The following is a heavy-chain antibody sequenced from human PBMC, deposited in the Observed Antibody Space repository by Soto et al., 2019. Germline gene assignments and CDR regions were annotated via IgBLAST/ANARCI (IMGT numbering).Heavy chain of an antibody. V-gene: IGHV1-69*12. CDR3: ARGANCSGGSCYLY. D-gene: IGHD2-15*01. Sequence: QVQLVQSGAEVKKPGSSVKVSCKASGGTFSSYAISWVRQAPGQGLEWMGGIIPIFGTANYAQKFQGSVTITADESTSTAYMELSSLRSEDTAVYYCARGANCSGGSCYLYWGQGTLVTVSS. CDR1: GGTFSSYA. CDR2: IIPIFGTA. J-gene: IGHJ4*02.